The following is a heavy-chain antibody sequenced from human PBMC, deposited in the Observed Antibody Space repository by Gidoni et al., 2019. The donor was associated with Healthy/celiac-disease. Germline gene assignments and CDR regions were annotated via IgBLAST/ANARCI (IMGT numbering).Heavy chain of an antibody. J-gene: IGHJ4*02. CDR2: IYYSGST. CDR1: GGSISSSSYY. V-gene: IGHV4-39*01. Sequence: QLQLQESGPGLVKPSETLSLTCTVSGGSISSSSYYWGWIRQPPGKGLEWIGSIYYSGSTYYNPSLKSRVTISVDTSKNQFSLKLSSVTAADTAVYYCARRGSYSSPVSDWGQGTLVTVSS. D-gene: IGHD6-13*01. CDR3: ARRGSYSSPVSD.